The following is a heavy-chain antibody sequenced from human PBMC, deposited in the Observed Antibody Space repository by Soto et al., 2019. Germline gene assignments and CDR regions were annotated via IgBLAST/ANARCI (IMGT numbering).Heavy chain of an antibody. J-gene: IGHJ6*04. D-gene: IGHD3-10*01. CDR1: GGTFGRYT. CDR2: IIPILETA. Sequence: QVQLVQSGAEVKKPGSSVKVSCKASGGTFGRYTLSWVRQAPGQGLEWMGWIIPILETANYARRFQGRLTITADTSTGTAYMDLSGLKFGDTGVYYCARGGKLGGDLDVWGKGTPVTVSS. CDR3: ARGGKLGGDLDV. V-gene: IGHV1-69*08.